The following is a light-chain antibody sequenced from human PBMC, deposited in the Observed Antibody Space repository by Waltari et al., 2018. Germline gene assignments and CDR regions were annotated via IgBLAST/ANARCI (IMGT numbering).Light chain of an antibody. V-gene: IGLV1-44*01. CDR2: RNN. CDR1: SSNIGDNT. Sequence: QSVLTQPPSASGTPGQRVTISCSGRSSNIGDNTVNWYQQLPGTAPKLLIYRNNQRPSGVPDRFSGSKSGTSASLAISGLQSEDEADYYCAAWDDSLNGVVFGGGTKLTVL. J-gene: IGLJ2*01. CDR3: AAWDDSLNGVV.